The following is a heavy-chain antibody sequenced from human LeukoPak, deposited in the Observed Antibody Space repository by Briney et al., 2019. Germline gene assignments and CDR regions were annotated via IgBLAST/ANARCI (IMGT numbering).Heavy chain of an antibody. J-gene: IGHJ4*02. CDR2: IKQDGSEK. D-gene: IGHD4-17*01. Sequence: GGSLRLSCAASGFTFSGYWMSWVRQAPGKGLEWVANIKQDGSEKYYVDSVKGRFTISRDNAKNSLYLQMNSLRAEDTAVYYCARDLYGDYADYWGQGTLVTVSS. V-gene: IGHV3-7*01. CDR3: ARDLYGDYADY. CDR1: GFTFSGYW.